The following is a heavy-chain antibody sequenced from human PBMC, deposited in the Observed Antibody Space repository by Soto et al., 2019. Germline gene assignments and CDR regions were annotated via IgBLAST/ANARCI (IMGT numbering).Heavy chain of an antibody. CDR2: INPATGAA. CDR1: GYPVTAYY. J-gene: IGHJ3*02. D-gene: IGHD3-3*01. CDR3: ARGGGVGVAGSAAFDM. V-gene: IGHV1-2*01. Sequence: QLHLVQSGAVVKKPGASVTVSCSASGYPVTAYYMHWVRQAPGRGLEWMGGINPATGAAKYTQTFQGRVNSPRGTSKGTLFTGLGALTSGHTAVFCCARGGGVGVAGSAAFDMWGQGTVVTVSS.